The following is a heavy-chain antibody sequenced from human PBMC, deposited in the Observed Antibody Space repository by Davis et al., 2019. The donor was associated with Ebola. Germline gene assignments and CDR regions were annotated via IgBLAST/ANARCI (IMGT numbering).Heavy chain of an antibody. CDR3: AREGAEQAFDI. V-gene: IGHV3-30-3*01. CDR1: GFTFSTYA. D-gene: IGHD1-26*01. CDR2: ILYDGSNQ. J-gene: IGHJ3*02. Sequence: PGGSLRLSCAASGFTFSTYAMHWVRQAPGKGLEWVALILYDGSNQYYEDSVKGRFTVSRDNSKNTLHLQMNNLRPEDTAVYYCAREGAEQAFDIWGQGTMVTVSS.